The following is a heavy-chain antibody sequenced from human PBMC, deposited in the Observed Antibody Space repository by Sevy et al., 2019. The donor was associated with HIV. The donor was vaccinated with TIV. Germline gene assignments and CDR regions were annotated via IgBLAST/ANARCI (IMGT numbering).Heavy chain of an antibody. D-gene: IGHD3-10*01. CDR1: GGSFNDFY. Sequence: GSLRLSCTVSGGSFNDFYWSWIRQSPGRGLEWIGYIYYNGTTNSNPSLRRQVTISAQTSKSQISLRLNSVTAADTAVYYCARGKVLFDHWGQGIVVTVSS. CDR2: IYYNGTT. J-gene: IGHJ4*02. CDR3: ARGKVLFDH. V-gene: IGHV4-59*01.